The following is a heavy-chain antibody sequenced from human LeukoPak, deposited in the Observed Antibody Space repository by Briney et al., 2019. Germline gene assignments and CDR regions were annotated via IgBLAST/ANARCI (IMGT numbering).Heavy chain of an antibody. V-gene: IGHV1-2*02. CDR2: INPNSGGT. CDR3: ASSAMYSGSHMTFDY. D-gene: IGHD1-26*01. J-gene: IGHJ4*02. Sequence: ASVKVSCKASGYTFTGYYMHWVRQAPGQGLEWMGWINPNSGGTNYAQKFQGRVTMTRDTSISTAYMELSRLRSDDTAVYYCASSAMYSGSHMTFDYWGQGTLVTVSS. CDR1: GYTFTGYY.